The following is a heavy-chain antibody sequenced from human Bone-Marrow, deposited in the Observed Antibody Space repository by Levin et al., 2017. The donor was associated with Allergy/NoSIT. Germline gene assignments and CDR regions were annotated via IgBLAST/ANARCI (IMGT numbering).Heavy chain of an antibody. CDR3: AKGRRGAAAGPYLDY. CDR2: ISGSGGST. J-gene: IGHJ4*02. V-gene: IGHV3-23*01. Sequence: GESLKISCAASGFTFSSYAMSWVRQAPGKGLEWVSAISGSGGSTYYADSVKGRFTISRDNSKNTLYLQMNSLRAEDTAVYYCAKGRRGAAAGPYLDYWGQGTLVTVSS. D-gene: IGHD6-13*01. CDR1: GFTFSSYA.